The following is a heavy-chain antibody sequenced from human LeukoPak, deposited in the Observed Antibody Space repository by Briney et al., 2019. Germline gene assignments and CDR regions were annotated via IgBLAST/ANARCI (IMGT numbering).Heavy chain of an antibody. CDR2: LSGSGGST. J-gene: IGHJ2*01. CDR3: AKDRFGLVMNGYRYFDL. V-gene: IGHV3-23*01. Sequence: PGGSLRLSRAASGFTFSSHAMSWVRQAPGKGLEWVSALSGSGGSTYYADSVKGRFIISRDNSNNTLYLQMNSLRAEDTAVYYCAKDRFGLVMNGYRYFDLWGRGTQVTVSS. CDR1: GFTFSSHA. D-gene: IGHD3-10*01.